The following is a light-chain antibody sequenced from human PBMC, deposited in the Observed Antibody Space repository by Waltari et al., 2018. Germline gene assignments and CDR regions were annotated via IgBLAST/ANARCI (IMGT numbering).Light chain of an antibody. CDR3: SSRDSGPNHLVV. V-gene: IGLV3-19*01. CDR2: GYN. CDR1: SLRSSY. J-gene: IGLJ2*01. Sequence: SELTHDPAVSAALGQTLRITCQGDSLRSSYASWYQQKPGQAPVLNVYGYNQRPPGIPDRFYGSYSGDTASLTITGTQAEDEGDYLCSSRDSGPNHLVVFGGGTRLTVL.